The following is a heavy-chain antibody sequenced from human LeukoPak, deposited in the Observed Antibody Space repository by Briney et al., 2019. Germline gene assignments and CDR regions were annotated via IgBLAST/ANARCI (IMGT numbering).Heavy chain of an antibody. CDR1: GFTFDDYA. CDR2: ISWNSGSI. V-gene: IGHV3-9*01. CDR3: AKDVDGMDV. Sequence: SGRSLRLSCAASGFTFDDYAMHWVRQAPGKGLEWVSGISWNSGSIGYADSVKGRFTISRGNAKNSLYLQMNSLRAEDTALYYCAKDVDGMDVWGQGTTVTVSS. J-gene: IGHJ6*02.